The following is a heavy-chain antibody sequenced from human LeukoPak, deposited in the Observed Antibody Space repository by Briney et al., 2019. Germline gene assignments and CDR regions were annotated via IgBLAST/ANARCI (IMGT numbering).Heavy chain of an antibody. Sequence: GGSLRLSCAASGFTLSTYTMNWVRQAPGKGLEWVSSISSSSSYIYYADSVKGRFTISRDDAKNSLYLQMNSLRAEDTAVYYCARDLRAVAGATFWGQGTLVTVSS. J-gene: IGHJ4*02. CDR2: ISSSSSYI. CDR1: GFTLSTYT. D-gene: IGHD6-19*01. CDR3: ARDLRAVAGATF. V-gene: IGHV3-21*01.